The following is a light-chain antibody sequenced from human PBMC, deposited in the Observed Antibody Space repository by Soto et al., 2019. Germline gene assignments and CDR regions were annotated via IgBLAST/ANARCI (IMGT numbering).Light chain of an antibody. CDR1: QNVYNN. CDR2: DAS. J-gene: IGKJ4*01. V-gene: IGKV3-15*01. Sequence: EIVMTQSPATLSVSPGEGATLSCNASQNVYNNLAWYQQRPGQPPRLLIYDASTRATGSSARFSGSGYGTEFTLTISSLQSEDFAVYFCQQCRNWPLTFGGGTKVEIK. CDR3: QQCRNWPLT.